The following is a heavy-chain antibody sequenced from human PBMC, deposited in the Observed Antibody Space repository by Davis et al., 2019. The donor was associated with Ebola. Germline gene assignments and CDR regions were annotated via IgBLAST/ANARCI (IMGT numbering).Heavy chain of an antibody. Sequence: SETLSLTCTVSGGSISSYYWSWIRQPPGKGLEWIGYIYYSGSTNYNPSLKSRVTISVDTSKNQFSLKLSSVTAADTAVYYCARAQFLEWLVDYWGQGTLVTVSS. CDR2: IYYSGST. D-gene: IGHD3-3*01. CDR3: ARAQFLEWLVDY. CDR1: GGSISSYY. J-gene: IGHJ4*02. V-gene: IGHV4-59*12.